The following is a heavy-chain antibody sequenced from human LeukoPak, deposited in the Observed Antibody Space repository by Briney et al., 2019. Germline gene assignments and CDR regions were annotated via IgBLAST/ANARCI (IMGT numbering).Heavy chain of an antibody. CDR2: IIPNLGTA. J-gene: IGHJ4*02. V-gene: IGHV1-69*05. D-gene: IGHD3-22*01. CDR3: ARQGDYYDSSGQRNYFDY. CDR1: GGTFSSYA. Sequence: ASVKVSCKASGGTFSSYAISWVRQAPGQGLEWKGRIIPNLGTANYAQKFHGRVTITTDESTSTAYMELSSLRSEDTAVYYCARQGDYYDSSGQRNYFDYWGQGTLVTVSS.